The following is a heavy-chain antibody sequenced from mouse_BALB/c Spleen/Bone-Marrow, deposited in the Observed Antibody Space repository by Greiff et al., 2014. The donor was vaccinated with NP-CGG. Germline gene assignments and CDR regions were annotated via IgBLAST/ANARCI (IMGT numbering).Heavy chain of an antibody. CDR2: IDPANGNT. J-gene: IGHJ2*01. Sequence: QLQQSGAELVKPGASVKLSCTASGFNIKDTYMHWVKQRPEQGLEWIGRIDPANGNTKYDPKFQGKATLTADTSSNTAYLQLSSLTSEDIAVYYCARYSYGSRGYYFDYWGQGTTLTVSS. CDR3: ARYSYGSRGYYFDY. V-gene: IGHV14-3*02. D-gene: IGHD1-1*01. CDR1: GFNIKDTY.